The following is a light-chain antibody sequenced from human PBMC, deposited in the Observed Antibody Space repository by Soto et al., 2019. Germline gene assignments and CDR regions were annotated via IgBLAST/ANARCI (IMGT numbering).Light chain of an antibody. V-gene: IGKV1-33*01. CDR3: QHYDVFPYT. Sequence: DIQLTQSPSSLSASVGDRVTITCQASQDITNFLNWYQQKPGKPPKLLIYDASNLETGVPSRFSGSGSGTDLSLTISSLKPEDFPIYYCQHYDVFPYTFGQGTKLEIK. CDR1: QDITNF. J-gene: IGKJ2*01. CDR2: DAS.